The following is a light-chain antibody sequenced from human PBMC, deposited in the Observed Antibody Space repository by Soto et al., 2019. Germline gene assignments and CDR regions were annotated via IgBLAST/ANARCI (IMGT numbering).Light chain of an antibody. J-gene: IGKJ3*01. Sequence: EIVMTQSPATLSVSPGERATLSCRASQSVSSNLAWYQQKPGQAPRLLIYGASTRATGIPARFSGSGSGTDFTLTISRLEPEDFAVYYCQQYGISPPFTFGPGTKVDIK. CDR1: QSVSSN. CDR2: GAS. CDR3: QQYGISPPFT. V-gene: IGKV3-15*01.